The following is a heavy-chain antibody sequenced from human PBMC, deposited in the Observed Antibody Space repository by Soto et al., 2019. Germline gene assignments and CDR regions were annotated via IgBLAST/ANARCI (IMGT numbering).Heavy chain of an antibody. CDR2: TYYRSKWYN. CDR3: PRGVGYYFDY. V-gene: IGHV6-1*01. D-gene: IGHD1-26*01. CDR1: GDSVSSNSAA. Sequence: QVQLQQSGPGLVKPSQTLSLTCAISGDSVSSNSAAWNWIRQSPSRGLEWLGRTYYRSKWYNDYAIPVKSRITTTPDKSKNQFPVQLISVTPEEEGVYYCPRGVGYYFDYWGQGTLVTVSS. J-gene: IGHJ4*02.